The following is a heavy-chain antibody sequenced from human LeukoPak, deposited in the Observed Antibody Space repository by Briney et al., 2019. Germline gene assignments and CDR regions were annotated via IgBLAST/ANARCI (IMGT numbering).Heavy chain of an antibody. Sequence: GGSLRLSCAASGFTFNTYWMSWVRQAPGKGLEWVANIKEDGSEKYYVDFVKGRFTISRDNAKNSLYLQMNSLRVEDTAVYYCARLPLTARLHFEYSGQGTLVTVSS. CDR1: GFTFNTYW. V-gene: IGHV3-7*05. CDR2: IKEDGSEK. J-gene: IGHJ4*02. D-gene: IGHD5-12*01. CDR3: ARLPLTARLHFEY.